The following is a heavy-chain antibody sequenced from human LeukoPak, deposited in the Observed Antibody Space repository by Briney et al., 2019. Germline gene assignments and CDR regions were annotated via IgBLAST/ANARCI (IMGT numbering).Heavy chain of an antibody. CDR1: GFTFSSYG. J-gene: IGHJ3*02. V-gene: IGHV3-33*06. CDR3: AKDQVGLGSDAFDI. Sequence: PGGSLRLSCAASGFTFSSYGMHWVRQAPGKGLEWVAVIWHDGSNKYYADSVKGRFTISRDNSKNTLYLQMNSLRAEDTAVYYCAKDQVGLGSDAFDIWGQGTMVTVSS. D-gene: IGHD7-27*01. CDR2: IWHDGSNK.